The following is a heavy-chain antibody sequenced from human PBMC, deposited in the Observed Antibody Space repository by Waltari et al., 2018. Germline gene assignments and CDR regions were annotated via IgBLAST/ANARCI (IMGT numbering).Heavy chain of an antibody. CDR3: ARDISPQAQQRNNGMDV. CDR1: GFTFRSYP. V-gene: IGHV3-21*01. Sequence: EVQLVESGGGLVTPGGCISLSCATSGFTFRSYPMNWFRLAPGKGLEWVSAINEVSSHIYDAGSMKGRLTISRDNAKSSLFLQMDNLRVEDTAVYYCARDISPQAQQRNNGMDVWGQGTTVTVSS. D-gene: IGHD2-8*01. J-gene: IGHJ6*02. CDR2: INEVSSHI.